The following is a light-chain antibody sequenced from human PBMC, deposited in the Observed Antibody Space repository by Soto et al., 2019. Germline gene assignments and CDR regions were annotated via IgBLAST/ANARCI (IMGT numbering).Light chain of an antibody. Sequence: EIVLTQSPATLSLSPGERATLSCRASQSVGSDLAWYQQTPGQAPRLLIYGASTRATGIPARFSGSASGTEFTLTITGLQSEDFAVYYCQQYKNWPPISFGQGTRLEI. V-gene: IGKV3-15*01. J-gene: IGKJ5*01. CDR1: QSVGSD. CDR2: GAS. CDR3: QQYKNWPPIS.